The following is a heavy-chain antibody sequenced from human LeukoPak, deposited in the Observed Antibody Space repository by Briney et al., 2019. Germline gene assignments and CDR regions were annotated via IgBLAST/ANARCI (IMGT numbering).Heavy chain of an antibody. CDR2: INHSGST. J-gene: IGHJ5*02. V-gene: IGHV4-34*01. D-gene: IGHD1/OR15-1a*01. Sequence: PSETLSLTCAVYGGSFSGYYWSWIRLPPGKGLEWIGEINHSGSTNYNPSLKSRVTISVDTSKNQFSLKLSSVTAADTAVYYCASGNKNWFDPWGQGTLVTVSS. CDR3: ASGNKNWFDP. CDR1: GGSFSGYY.